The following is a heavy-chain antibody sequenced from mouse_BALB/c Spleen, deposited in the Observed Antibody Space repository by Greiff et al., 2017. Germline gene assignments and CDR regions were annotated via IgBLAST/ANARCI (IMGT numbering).Heavy chain of an antibody. Sequence: EVQLVESGTVLARPGASVKMSCKASGYSFTSYWMHWVKQRPGQGLEWIGAIYPGNSDTSYNQKFKGKAKLTAVTSASTAYMELSSLTNEDSAVYYCTRSETPGAMDYWGQGTSGTVSS. J-gene: IGHJ4*01. CDR1: GYSFTSYW. V-gene: IGHV1-5*01. CDR2: IYPGNSDT. CDR3: TRSETPGAMDY.